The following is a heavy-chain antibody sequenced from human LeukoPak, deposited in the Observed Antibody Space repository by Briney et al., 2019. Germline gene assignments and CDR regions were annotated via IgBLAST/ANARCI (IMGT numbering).Heavy chain of an antibody. D-gene: IGHD5-12*01. Sequence: SETLSLTCTVSGGSISSHSYYWGWIRQPPGKGLECIGSMYYSGSTHYNPSLKSRVAISVDTSKNQFSLTLTSVTVADTAFYYCARGGIRGYSAFDNLDFWGLGTHVTVSS. V-gene: IGHV4-39*07. J-gene: IGHJ4*02. CDR1: GGSISSHSYY. CDR3: ARGGIRGYSAFDNLDF. CDR2: MYYSGST.